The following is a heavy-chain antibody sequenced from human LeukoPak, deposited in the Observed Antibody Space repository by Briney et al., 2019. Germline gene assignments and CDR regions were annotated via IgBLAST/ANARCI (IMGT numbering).Heavy chain of an antibody. Sequence: GGSLRLSCAASGFTFNSYWMSWVRQAPGKGLEWVANIKQDGSEKYYVDSVKGRFTISRDNAKNSLYLQMNSLRAEDTAVHYCARDRYDFWSGYNPVDYWGQGTLVTVSS. CDR3: ARDRYDFWSGYNPVDY. CDR2: IKQDGSEK. J-gene: IGHJ4*02. D-gene: IGHD3-3*01. V-gene: IGHV3-7*01. CDR1: GFTFNSYW.